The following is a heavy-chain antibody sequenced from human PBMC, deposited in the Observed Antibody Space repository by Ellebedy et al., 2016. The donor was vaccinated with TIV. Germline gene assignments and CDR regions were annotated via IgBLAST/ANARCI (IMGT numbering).Heavy chain of an antibody. J-gene: IGHJ4*02. CDR3: AKGGSGSTKQWGLV. Sequence: GESLKISCVASGFTFSGYAMSWVRQAPGKGLEWVAVISYDGSNKYYADSVKGRFTISRDNSKNTLYLQMNSLRAEDTAVYYCAKGGSGSTKQWGLVWGQGTLVTVSS. V-gene: IGHV3-30*18. CDR2: ISYDGSNK. CDR1: GFTFSGYA. D-gene: IGHD3-10*01.